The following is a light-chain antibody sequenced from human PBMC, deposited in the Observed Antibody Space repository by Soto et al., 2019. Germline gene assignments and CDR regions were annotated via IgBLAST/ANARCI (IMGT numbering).Light chain of an antibody. CDR2: GAS. CDR3: PKYDSAPGT. J-gene: IGKJ1*01. V-gene: IGKV1-27*01. CDR1: QGISNY. Sequence: DIQMTQSPSSLSASVGDRVTIPCRASQGISNYLAWYQQRPGKVPKVLIYGASTLQSGVPSRFSGSGSVTDFTLTSSSLQPEDVATYWCPKYDSAPGTFGQGTKVEIK.